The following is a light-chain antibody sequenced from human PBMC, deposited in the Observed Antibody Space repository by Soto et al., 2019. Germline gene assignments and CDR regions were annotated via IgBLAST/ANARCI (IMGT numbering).Light chain of an antibody. Sequence: EIVMTQSAATLSVSPGERATLSCWASQSVSSNLAWYQQKPGQAPRLLIFDASTRATGIPARFSGSGSGTEFTLTISSLQSEDFAVYYCQQYDNWPPITFGRGTRLEIK. CDR1: QSVSSN. CDR3: QQYDNWPPIT. J-gene: IGKJ5*01. CDR2: DAS. V-gene: IGKV3-15*01.